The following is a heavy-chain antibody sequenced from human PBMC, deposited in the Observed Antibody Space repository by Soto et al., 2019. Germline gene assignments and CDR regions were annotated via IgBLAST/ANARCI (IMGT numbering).Heavy chain of an antibody. Sequence: SETLSLTCAVYGGSFSGYYWSWIRQPPGKGLEWIGEINHSGSTNYNPSLKSRVTISVDTSKNQFSLKLSSVTAADTAVYYCARGRSSSWTSGWFDPWGQGTLVTVSS. CDR3: ARGRSSSWTSGWFDP. V-gene: IGHV4-34*01. CDR2: INHSGST. CDR1: GGSFSGYY. J-gene: IGHJ5*02. D-gene: IGHD6-13*01.